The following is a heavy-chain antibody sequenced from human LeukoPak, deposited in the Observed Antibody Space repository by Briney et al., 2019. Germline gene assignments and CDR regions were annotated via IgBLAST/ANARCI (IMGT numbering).Heavy chain of an antibody. J-gene: IGHJ3*02. CDR1: GYTLSDLA. V-gene: IGHV1-24*01. Sequence: ASVKVCCKVSGYTLSDLAMHWVRQAPGKGLEWMGGLDPEDGEAIYAQPLQGRVTMTEDTSSDTAYMVLSSLRSEDTAVYYCATRNFGDYGAFDIWGQGTMVTVSS. CDR3: ATRNFGDYGAFDI. CDR2: LDPEDGEA. D-gene: IGHD4-17*01.